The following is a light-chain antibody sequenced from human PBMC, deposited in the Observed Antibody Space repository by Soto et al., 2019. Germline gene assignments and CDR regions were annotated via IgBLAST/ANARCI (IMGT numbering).Light chain of an antibody. J-gene: IGKJ2*01. V-gene: IGKV3-20*01. Sequence: EIVLTQSPGTLSLSPGERATLSCRASQSVSSRYLAWYQQKPGQAPRLLIYGASNRATGIPDRFSGSGSGTDFTLTISRLESKDFAVYFCQQYNNSPEYTFGQGTKLEIK. CDR1: QSVSSRY. CDR3: QQYNNSPEYT. CDR2: GAS.